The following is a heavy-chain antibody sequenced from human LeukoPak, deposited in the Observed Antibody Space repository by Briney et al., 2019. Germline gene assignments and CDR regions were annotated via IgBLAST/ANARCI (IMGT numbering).Heavy chain of an antibody. CDR2: IYHSGST. CDR1: GYSISSGYY. Sequence: SETLSLTCTVSGYSISSGYYWGWIRQPPGEGLEWIGSIYHSGSTYYNPSLKSRVTISVDTSKNQFSLKLSSVTAADTAVYYCARPAHSSSGRGVDYWGQGTLVTVSS. CDR3: ARPAHSSSGRGVDY. J-gene: IGHJ4*02. D-gene: IGHD6-13*01. V-gene: IGHV4-38-2*02.